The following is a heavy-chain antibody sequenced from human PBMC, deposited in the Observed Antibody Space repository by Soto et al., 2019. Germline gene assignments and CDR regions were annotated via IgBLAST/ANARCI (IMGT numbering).Heavy chain of an antibody. CDR2: ISAGGST. J-gene: IGHJ4*02. Sequence: VGSLRLSCTASGFTFSDYAMSWVRQPPGKGLEWVSVISAGGSTYYADSVKGRFTVSRANSKNTLYLQMNSLRAEDTAVYYCANVPIWCSSTSCYTEGFDYWGQGTLVTVSS. V-gene: IGHV3-23*01. D-gene: IGHD2-2*02. CDR3: ANVPIWCSSTSCYTEGFDY. CDR1: GFTFSDYA.